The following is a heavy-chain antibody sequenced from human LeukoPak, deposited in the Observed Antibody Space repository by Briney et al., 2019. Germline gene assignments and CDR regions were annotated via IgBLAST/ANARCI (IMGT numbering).Heavy chain of an antibody. CDR1: GYSFTNYW. V-gene: IGHV5-51*01. CDR2: VYPDDSNT. Sequence: PGESLKISCKGSGYSFTNYWIGWVRQTPGKGLEWMGIVYPDDSNTRYSPSFQGQVTISADKSISTAYLQWSSLKASDTAMYYCAMGDAYRGTSFDYWGQGTLVTVSS. CDR3: AMGDAYRGTSFDY. D-gene: IGHD1-26*01. J-gene: IGHJ4*02.